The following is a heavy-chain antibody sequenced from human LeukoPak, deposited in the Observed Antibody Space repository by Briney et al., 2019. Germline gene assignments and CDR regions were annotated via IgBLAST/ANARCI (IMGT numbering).Heavy chain of an antibody. CDR1: GFTFSNHA. Sequence: PGGSLRLSCAASGFTFSNHAMTWLRQAPGKGLEWVAGISDNGGRTFYADSVNGRFTISRDNSRNTVDLQMHGLRADDTAIYYCVKEPTLTTTGYFDLWGQGTLVTVSS. J-gene: IGHJ4*02. D-gene: IGHD4-11*01. CDR3: VKEPTLTTTGYFDL. CDR2: ISDNGGRT. V-gene: IGHV3-23*01.